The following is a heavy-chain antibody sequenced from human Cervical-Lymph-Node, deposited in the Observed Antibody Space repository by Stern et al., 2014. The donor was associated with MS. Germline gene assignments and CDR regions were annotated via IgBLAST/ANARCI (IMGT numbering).Heavy chain of an antibody. V-gene: IGHV4-59*01. Sequence: QLQLQESGPGLVKPSETLSLMCSVSSGFIGNNYWSWIRQPPGKGLEWIGHLYYSGGTYYNPSLKSRLTISLDTSKNQLSLRLSSVTAADTAVYYCARAGPYDYIWGNFRHRAFYFDSWGQGALVTVSS. D-gene: IGHD3-16*02. CDR3: ARAGPYDYIWGNFRHRAFYFDS. CDR1: SGFIGNNY. J-gene: IGHJ4*02. CDR2: LYYSGGT.